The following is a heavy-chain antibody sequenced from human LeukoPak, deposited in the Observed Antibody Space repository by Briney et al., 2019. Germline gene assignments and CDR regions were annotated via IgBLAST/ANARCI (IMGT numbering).Heavy chain of an antibody. Sequence: PSETLSLTCSVSGGSISSGSYYWIWIRQPAGKRLEWIGRFYTSGTTNYNPSLKSRVTISVDTSKNQFSLKLNSVTAADTAVYYCARGRDGYNFLNRGEYYYFDYWGQGTLVTVSS. CDR1: GGSISSGSYY. J-gene: IGHJ4*02. CDR3: ARGRDGYNFLNRGEYYYFDY. CDR2: FYTSGTT. D-gene: IGHD5-24*01. V-gene: IGHV4-61*02.